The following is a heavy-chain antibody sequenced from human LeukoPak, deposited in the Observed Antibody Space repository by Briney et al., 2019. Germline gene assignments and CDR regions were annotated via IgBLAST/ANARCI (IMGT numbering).Heavy chain of an antibody. CDR1: GDSISSYY. J-gene: IGHJ4*02. Sequence: PSETLSLTCNVSGDSISSYYWSWIRQPQGKGLEWIGDIYYTGTTSYNPSLKSRVTISVDTSKNQFPLKLSSVTAADRAVYYCARGASSYDFWGQGTLVTVSS. D-gene: IGHD2-15*01. CDR2: IYYTGTT. V-gene: IGHV4-59*01. CDR3: ARGASSYDF.